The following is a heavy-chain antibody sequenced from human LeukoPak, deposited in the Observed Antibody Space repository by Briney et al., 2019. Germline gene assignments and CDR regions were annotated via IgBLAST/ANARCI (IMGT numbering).Heavy chain of an antibody. D-gene: IGHD5-18*01. CDR1: GYSFTSYW. J-gene: IGHJ4*02. V-gene: IGHV1-18*04. CDR2: ISAYNGNT. Sequence: GESLKISCKGSGYSFTSYWIGWVRQAPGQGLEWMGWISAYNGNTNYAQKLQGRVTMTTDTSTSTAYMELRSLRSDDTAVYYCARDYSGGTAMVHRFDYWGQGTLVTVSS. CDR3: ARDYSGGTAMVHRFDY.